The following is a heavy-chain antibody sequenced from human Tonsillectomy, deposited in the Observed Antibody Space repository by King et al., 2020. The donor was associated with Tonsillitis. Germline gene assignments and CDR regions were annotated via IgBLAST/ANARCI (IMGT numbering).Heavy chain of an antibody. V-gene: IGHV3-30-3*01. J-gene: IGHJ4*02. D-gene: IGHD5-24*01. CDR1: GFTFSSYA. Sequence: QVQLVESGGGVVQPGRSLRLSCAASGFTFSSYAMNWVRQAPGKGLEWVAVISYGGTNKYYADSVKGRFTISRDNSKNTLFLQMNSLRVEDTAVYYCARDRGRWLQSHFDYWGQGTLVTVSS. CDR3: ARDRGRWLQSHFDY. CDR2: ISYGGTNK.